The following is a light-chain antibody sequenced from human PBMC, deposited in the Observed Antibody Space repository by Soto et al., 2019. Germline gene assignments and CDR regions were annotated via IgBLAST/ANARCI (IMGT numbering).Light chain of an antibody. CDR2: EVT. J-gene: IGLJ3*02. V-gene: IGLV2-8*01. CDR1: SSDVGGYNS. Sequence: QSALTQPPSASGSPVQSVTISCTGTSSDVGGYNSVSWYQQHPGKAPKGIIYEVTKRPAGVPYRFSGSKSGNTAPLTVSGLQAEDDADYYCSSYAGSNNVLFGGGTKLTLL. CDR3: SSYAGSNNVL.